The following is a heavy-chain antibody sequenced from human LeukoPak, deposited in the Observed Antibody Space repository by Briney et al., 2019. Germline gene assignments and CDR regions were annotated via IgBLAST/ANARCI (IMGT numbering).Heavy chain of an antibody. CDR3: AREERYFDSSGYYFQH. CDR2: INPNSGGT. V-gene: IGHV1-2*02. D-gene: IGHD3-22*01. Sequence: ASVKVSCKASGYTFTGYYMHWVRQAPGQGLEWMGWINPNSGGTNYAQKFQARVTMTRDTSISTAYMELTRLRSDDTAVYYYAREERYFDSSGYYFQHWGQGTLVTVS. CDR1: GYTFTGYY. J-gene: IGHJ1*01.